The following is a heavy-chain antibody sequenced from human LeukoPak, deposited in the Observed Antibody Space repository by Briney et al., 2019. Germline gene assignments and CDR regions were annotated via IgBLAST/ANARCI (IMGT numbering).Heavy chain of an antibody. J-gene: IGHJ5*02. Sequence: GGSLRLSCAASGFSVSNNYMSWVRQAPGKGLEWVSVVYSGGGTYYADSVKGRFTISRDNSKNTLYLQMNSLRAEDTAVYYCARTKDDCSGGSCYFFRFDPWGQGTLVTVSS. CDR3: ARTKDDCSGGSCYFFRFDP. CDR2: VYSGGGT. CDR1: GFSVSNNY. V-gene: IGHV3-53*01. D-gene: IGHD2-15*01.